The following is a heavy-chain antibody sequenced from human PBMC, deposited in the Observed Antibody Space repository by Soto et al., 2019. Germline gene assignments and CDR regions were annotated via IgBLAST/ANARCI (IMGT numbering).Heavy chain of an antibody. CDR3: AKSVYNWNDGCFDY. D-gene: IGHD1-1*01. CDR1: GFTFSTYG. CDR2: ISYDGNNK. J-gene: IGHJ4*02. V-gene: IGHV3-30*18. Sequence: GGSLRLSCAASGFTFSTYGMHWVRQAPGKGLEWVAVISYDGNNKYYADSVKGRFTISRDNSKNTLYLQMSSLRAEDTAVYYCAKSVYNWNDGCFDYWGQGTLVTVSS.